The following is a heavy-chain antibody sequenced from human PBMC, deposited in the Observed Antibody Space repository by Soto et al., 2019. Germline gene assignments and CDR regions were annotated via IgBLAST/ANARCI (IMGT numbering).Heavy chain of an antibody. Sequence: QVQLQQWGAGLLKPSETLSLTCAVYGGFVSSGSYYWSWIRQPPGKGLEWIGEMSHSGGTHFNPSLTSRVTISVDPSKNQFSLKMSSVTAADTALYYCARVERGTATTVVDAFDIWGPGTMVTVSS. CDR3: ARVERGTATTVVDAFDI. CDR2: MSHSGGT. CDR1: GGFVSSGSYY. D-gene: IGHD1-1*01. J-gene: IGHJ3*02. V-gene: IGHV4-34*01.